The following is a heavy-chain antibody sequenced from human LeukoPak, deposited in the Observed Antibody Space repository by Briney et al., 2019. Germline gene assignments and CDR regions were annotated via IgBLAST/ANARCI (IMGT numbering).Heavy chain of an antibody. Sequence: PGGSLRLSCVASGFTFSSFWVGWGRQAPGKGLEFVANIDQDGSVRNYVDSVKGRFIISRDNAKNSLYLQMDSLRAEDTAVYFCARDPGSSSFDYWGLGTPVTVSS. CDR2: IDQDGSVR. J-gene: IGHJ4*02. D-gene: IGHD6-13*01. CDR3: ARDPGSSSFDY. CDR1: GFTFSSFW. V-gene: IGHV3-7*01.